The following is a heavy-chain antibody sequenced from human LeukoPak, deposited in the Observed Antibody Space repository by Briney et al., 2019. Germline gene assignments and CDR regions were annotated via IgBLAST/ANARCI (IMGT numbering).Heavy chain of an antibody. Sequence: PGGSLRLSCAASGFTFSSYAMSWVRQAPGKGLEWVSHIHYSPGYTYYADSVKGRFTISRDNSKNTLYLQMNSLRAEDTAVYYCAKGYSGAWYDFDSWRQGTLVTVSS. V-gene: IGHV3-23*01. D-gene: IGHD6-19*01. J-gene: IGHJ4*02. CDR1: GFTFSSYA. CDR3: AKGYSGAWYDFDS. CDR2: IHYSPGYT.